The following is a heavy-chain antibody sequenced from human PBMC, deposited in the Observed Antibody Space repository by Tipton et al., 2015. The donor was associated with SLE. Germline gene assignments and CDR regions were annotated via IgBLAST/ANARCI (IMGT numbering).Heavy chain of an antibody. CDR3: ARTAILWWGATPEYFQH. D-gene: IGHD2-21*01. CDR1: GYSISSGSY. V-gene: IGHV4-38-2*02. Sequence: TLSLTCSVSGYSISSGSYWGWIRQPPGKGLEWIGNMYHSGSTSYNPSLKSRVTISVDTSKNQFSLKLSSVTAADTAVYYCARTAILWWGATPEYFQHWGQGTLVTVSS. J-gene: IGHJ1*01. CDR2: MYHSGST.